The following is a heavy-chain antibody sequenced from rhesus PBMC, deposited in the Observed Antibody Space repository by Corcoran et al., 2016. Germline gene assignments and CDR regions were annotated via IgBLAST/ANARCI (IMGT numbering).Heavy chain of an antibody. D-gene: IGHD4-23*01. J-gene: IGHJ4*01. Sequence: QVQLQQWGEGLVKPSETLSLTCAVYGGSISGYYYWSWIRKPPGKGLEWIGNIYGNSAHPNYTPPLRHLVTISKDTPKTQFSLKLSSVTAADAAVYYCSRDESRRPFDYWGQGVLVTVSS. CDR1: GGSISGYYY. V-gene: IGHV4-73*01. CDR3: SRDESRRPFDY. CDR2: IYGNSAHP.